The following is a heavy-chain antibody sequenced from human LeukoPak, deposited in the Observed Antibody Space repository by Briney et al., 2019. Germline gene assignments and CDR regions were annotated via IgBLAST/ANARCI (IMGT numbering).Heavy chain of an antibody. Sequence: GSSLRLSCAASGFTFSSYAMHWVRQPPGKGLEWVAVTSYDGSNKYYADSVKGRFTISRDNSKNMLYLQMNSLRAEDTAVYYCARDHSLEYGNWFDPWGQGILVTVSS. D-gene: IGHD3-3*01. CDR1: GFTFSSYA. CDR3: ARDHSLEYGNWFDP. CDR2: TSYDGSNK. J-gene: IGHJ5*02. V-gene: IGHV3-30-3*01.